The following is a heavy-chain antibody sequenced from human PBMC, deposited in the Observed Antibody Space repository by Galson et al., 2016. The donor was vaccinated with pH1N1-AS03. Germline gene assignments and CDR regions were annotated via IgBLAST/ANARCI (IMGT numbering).Heavy chain of an antibody. CDR3: ATDGTNGLLRWKY. D-gene: IGHD4-23*01. Sequence: LRLSCAASGFTFSNFAMSWVRQGPGEGLEWVSAISGDGDVTCYADSMKGRFIISRDNSKDTLYLQISGLRAEDTAEYYCATDGTNGLLRWKYWGQGTLVTVSS. CDR1: GFTFSNFA. CDR2: ISGDGDVT. J-gene: IGHJ4*02. V-gene: IGHV3-23*01.